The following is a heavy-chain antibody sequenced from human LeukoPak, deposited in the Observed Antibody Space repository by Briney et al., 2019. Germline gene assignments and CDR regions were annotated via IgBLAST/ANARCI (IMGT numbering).Heavy chain of an antibody. CDR3: ARHWVVVTARDNWFDP. D-gene: IGHD2-21*02. J-gene: IGHJ5*02. CDR2: IYYSGST. CDR1: GGSISSSSYY. Sequence: SETLSLTCTVSGGSISSSSYYWGWIRQPPGKGLEWIGSIYYSGSTYYNPSLKSRVTISVDTSKNQFSLKLSSVTAADTAVYYCARHWVVVTARDNWFDPWGQGNLVTVSS. V-gene: IGHV4-39*01.